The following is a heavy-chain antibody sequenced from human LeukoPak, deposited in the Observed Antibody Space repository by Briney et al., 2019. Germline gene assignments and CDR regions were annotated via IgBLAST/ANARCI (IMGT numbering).Heavy chain of an antibody. CDR1: GGSISSGGYY. Sequence: SETLSLTCTVSGGSISSGGYYWSWIRQHPGNGLEWIGYIYYSGSTYYNPSLKSRVTISVDTSKNQFSLKLSSVTAADTAVYYCARVDNYNWFDPWGQGTLVTVSS. V-gene: IGHV4-31*03. CDR2: IYYSGST. D-gene: IGHD1-20*01. CDR3: ARVDNYNWFDP. J-gene: IGHJ5*02.